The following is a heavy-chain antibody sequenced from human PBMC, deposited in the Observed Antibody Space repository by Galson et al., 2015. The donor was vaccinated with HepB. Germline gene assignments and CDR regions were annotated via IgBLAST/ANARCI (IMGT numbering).Heavy chain of an antibody. CDR3: AKDNYSAAGGLFDY. J-gene: IGHJ4*02. CDR1: GFSISDIY. Sequence: SLRLSCAASGFSISDIYMSWVRQAPGKGLEWVSLISGSGGNTYYADSVKGRFTISRDTSKNTLYLQMNSLRAEDTAVYYRAKDNYSAAGGLFDYWGQGTLVTVSS. CDR2: ISGSGGNT. V-gene: IGHV3-23*01. D-gene: IGHD6-13*01.